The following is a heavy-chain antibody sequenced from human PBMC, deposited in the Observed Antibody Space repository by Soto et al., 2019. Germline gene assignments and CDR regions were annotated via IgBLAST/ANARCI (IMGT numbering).Heavy chain of an antibody. Sequence: GESLKISCKGSGYSFAGYWITWVRQKPGKGVEWMGRIDPSDSQTYYSPSFRGHVTISVTKSITTVFLQWSSLRASDTAMYYCARQIYDADTGPNFQYYFDAWGQGTPVTVSS. V-gene: IGHV5-10-1*01. CDR2: IDPSDSQT. CDR3: ARQIYDADTGPNFQYYFDA. J-gene: IGHJ4*02. CDR1: GYSFAGYW. D-gene: IGHD5-18*01.